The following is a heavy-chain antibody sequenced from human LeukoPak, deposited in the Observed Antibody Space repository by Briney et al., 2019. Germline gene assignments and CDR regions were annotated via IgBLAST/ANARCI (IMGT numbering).Heavy chain of an antibody. V-gene: IGHV4-4*09. J-gene: IGHJ4*02. CDR3: ARRRMYRDGYNFDY. Sequence: SETLSLTCTVSGGSISSYYWSWIRQPPGKGLEWIGYIYTSGSTNYNPSLKSRVTISVDTSKNQFSLKLSSVTAADTAVYYCARRRMYRDGYNFDYWGQGTLVTVSS. CDR1: GGSISSYY. D-gene: IGHD5-24*01. CDR2: IYTSGST.